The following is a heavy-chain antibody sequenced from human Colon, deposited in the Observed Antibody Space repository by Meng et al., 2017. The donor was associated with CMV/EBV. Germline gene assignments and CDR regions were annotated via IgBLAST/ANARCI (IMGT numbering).Heavy chain of an antibody. J-gene: IGHJ4*02. D-gene: IGHD3-22*01. CDR2: IIPVLTIT. CDR1: GGSFNSYT. CDR3: ASSPVYDSNGYYFDN. V-gene: IGHV1-69*02. Sequence: SVKVSCKASGGSFNSYTINWVRQAPGQGLEWMGSIIPVLTITSYTQKFQDRVTITADKSTFTAYMELSSLRSEDTAVYYCASSPVYDSNGYYFDNWGQGTLVTVSS.